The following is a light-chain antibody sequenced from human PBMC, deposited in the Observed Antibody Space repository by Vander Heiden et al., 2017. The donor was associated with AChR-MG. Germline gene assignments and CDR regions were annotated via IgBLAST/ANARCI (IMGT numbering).Light chain of an antibody. V-gene: IGLV1-44*01. J-gene: IGLJ3*02. CDR3: AAWDDSLNRV. CDR2: SNN. CDR1: SANVGSNT. Sequence: SVLTQTPSASGTPGQRVPISCSGSSANVGSNTVNWYQQLPGTAPKLLIYSNNQRPSGVPDRFSGSKSGTSASLAISGLQSEDEADYYCAAWDDSLNRVFGGGTKLTVL.